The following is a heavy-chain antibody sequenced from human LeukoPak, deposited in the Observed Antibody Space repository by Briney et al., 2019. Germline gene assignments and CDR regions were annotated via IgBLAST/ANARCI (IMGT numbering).Heavy chain of an antibody. CDR3: ARDGGSSWYFDY. J-gene: IGHJ4*02. D-gene: IGHD6-13*01. CDR2: LSTSSSYI. Sequence: GGSLRLSCAASGFSFSSYNLNWVRQAPGKGLEWVSSLSTSSSYIYYADSVKGRLTVSRDNARNSLYLQMSSLRAEDTAVYYCARDGGSSWYFDYWGQGTLVTVSS. CDR1: GFSFSSYN. V-gene: IGHV3-21*01.